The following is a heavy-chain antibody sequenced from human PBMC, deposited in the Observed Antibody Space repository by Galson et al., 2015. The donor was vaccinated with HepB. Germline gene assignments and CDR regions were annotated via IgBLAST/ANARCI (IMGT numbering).Heavy chain of an antibody. V-gene: IGHV3-21*01. CDR3: ARGGGGSSSSTGMDV. D-gene: IGHD6-13*01. CDR1: GFTFSSYS. J-gene: IGHJ6*02. Sequence: SLRLSCAASGFTFSSYSMNWVRQAPGKGLEWVSSISSSSSYIYYADPVKGRFTISRDNAKNSLYLQMNSLRAEDTAVYYCARGGGGSSSSTGMDVWGQGTTVTVSS. CDR2: ISSSSSYI.